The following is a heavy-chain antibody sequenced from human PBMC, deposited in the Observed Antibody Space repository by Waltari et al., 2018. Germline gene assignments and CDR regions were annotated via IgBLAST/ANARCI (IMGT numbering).Heavy chain of an antibody. CDR1: GGTFSSYA. CDR3: ATRGGIAAAQHFDI. Sequence: QVQLVQSGAEVKKPGSSVKVSCKASGGTFSSYAISWVRQAPGQGLEWMGGIIPSFGTANSAQKFQGRVTITADESTSTAYMELSSLRSEDTAVYYCATRGGIAAAQHFDIWGQGTMVTVSS. V-gene: IGHV1-69*01. CDR2: IIPSFGTA. D-gene: IGHD6-13*01. J-gene: IGHJ3*02.